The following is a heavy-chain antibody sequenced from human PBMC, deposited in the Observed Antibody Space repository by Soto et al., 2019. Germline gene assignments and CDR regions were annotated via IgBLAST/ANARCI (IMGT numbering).Heavy chain of an antibody. D-gene: IGHD6-13*01. CDR3: TRPHSTNWYLSDY. CDR1: GFTFSIHA. V-gene: IGHV3-23*01. J-gene: IGHJ4*02. Sequence: EVQLLESGGGLVQPGGSLRLSCAASGFTFSIHAMSWVRQTPGKGLEWVSAISGSGGSTYYADSVKGRFTISRDNSKNTVYIQMNSLRAEDTAVYYGTRPHSTNWYLSDYWGQGTLVTVSS. CDR2: ISGSGGST.